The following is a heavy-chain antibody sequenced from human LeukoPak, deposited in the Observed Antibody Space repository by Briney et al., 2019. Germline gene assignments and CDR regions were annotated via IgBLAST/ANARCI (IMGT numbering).Heavy chain of an antibody. J-gene: IGHJ5*02. CDR3: ARASYCSGGSCYSGREDWFDP. Sequence: SVKVSCKASGGTFSSYAISWVRQAPGQGLEWMGGIIPIFGTANYAQKFQGRVTITADESTSIAYMELSSLRSEETAVYYCARASYCSGGSCYSGREDWFDPWGQGTLVTVSS. D-gene: IGHD2-15*01. V-gene: IGHV1-69*13. CDR1: GGTFSSYA. CDR2: IIPIFGTA.